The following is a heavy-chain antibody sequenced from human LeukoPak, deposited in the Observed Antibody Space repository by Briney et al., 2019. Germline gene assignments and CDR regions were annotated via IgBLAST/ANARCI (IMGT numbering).Heavy chain of an antibody. V-gene: IGHV3-48*03. D-gene: IGHD3-10*01. CDR3: ARGYYGDDL. J-gene: IGHJ5*02. CDR1: GFIFSDHE. Sequence: GGSLRLSCTASGFIFSDHEMTWVRQAPGKGLEWISYISMNGDVQLYSDSVKGRFTISRDDSENPLYLQMNSLRAEDTAVYFCARGYYGDDLWGQGTLVTVSS. CDR2: ISMNGDVQ.